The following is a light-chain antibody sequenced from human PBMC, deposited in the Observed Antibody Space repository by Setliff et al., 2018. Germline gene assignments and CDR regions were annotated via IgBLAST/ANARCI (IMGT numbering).Light chain of an antibody. Sequence: QSVLTQPASVSGSPGQSITISCTGTSSDVGGYDFVSWYQQHPGKAPKLMIFDVLNRPSGVSDRFSGSKSGNTASLTITGLQAEDEADYYCSSYTSSSTLFGTGTRSPS. CDR3: SSYTSSSTL. CDR1: SSDVGGYDF. V-gene: IGLV2-14*03. J-gene: IGLJ1*01. CDR2: DVL.